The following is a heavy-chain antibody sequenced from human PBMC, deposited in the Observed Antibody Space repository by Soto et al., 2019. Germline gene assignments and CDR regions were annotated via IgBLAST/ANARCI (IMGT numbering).Heavy chain of an antibody. CDR3: ARIRVVIFCYYCVVV. J-gene: IGHJ6*03. V-gene: IGHV4-34*01. D-gene: IGHD3-10*01. Sequence: PSETLSLTCAVYVGSFSGYYWSWIRQPPGKGLEWIGEINHSGSTNYNPSLKSRVTISVDTSKNQFSLKLSSVTAADTAVYYCARIRVVIFCYYCVVVWGKGTTFTVSS. CDR2: INHSGST. CDR1: VGSFSGYY.